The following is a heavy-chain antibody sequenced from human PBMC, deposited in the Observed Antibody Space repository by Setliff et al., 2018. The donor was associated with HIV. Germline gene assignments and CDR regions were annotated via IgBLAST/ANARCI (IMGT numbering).Heavy chain of an antibody. D-gene: IGHD6-19*01. CDR3: ARVPYRSAWFSGGHDAFDI. Sequence: ASVKVSCKASGYNFTSNGISWVRQAPGQGLEWMGWISGYNGNTKYVQRLQGRVTMTTDTSTRTVYMELRSLRHDDTAEYFCARVPYRSAWFSGGHDAFDIWGQGTMVTVSS. V-gene: IGHV1-18*01. J-gene: IGHJ3*02. CDR1: GYNFTSNG. CDR2: ISGYNGNT.